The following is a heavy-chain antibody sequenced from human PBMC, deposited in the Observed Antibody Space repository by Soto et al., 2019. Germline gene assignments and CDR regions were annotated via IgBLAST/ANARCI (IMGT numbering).Heavy chain of an antibody. Sequence: ASVKVSCKASGYTFTGYYMHWVRQAPGQGLEWMGWINPNSGGTNYAQKFQGWVTMTRDMSISTAYMELSRLRSDDTAVYYCARSPPSVAGPLDYWGQGTLVTVSS. CDR1: GYTFTGYY. CDR2: INPNSGGT. D-gene: IGHD6-19*01. V-gene: IGHV1-2*04. J-gene: IGHJ4*02. CDR3: ARSPPSVAGPLDY.